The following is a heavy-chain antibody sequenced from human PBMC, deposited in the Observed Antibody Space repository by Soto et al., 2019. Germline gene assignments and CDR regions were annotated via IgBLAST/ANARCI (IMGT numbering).Heavy chain of an antibody. V-gene: IGHV1-24*01. Sequence: GASVKVSCKVSGHTLTELSMHWVRLAPGKGLEWMGGFAPEDGETLYAQQFQGRVTMTEDTSTNSAYMELSSLRSEDTAVYYCARDPASGYDLEGTYFDYWGQGTLVTVSS. CDR1: GHTLTELS. CDR3: ARDPASGYDLEGTYFDY. D-gene: IGHD5-12*01. J-gene: IGHJ4*02. CDR2: FAPEDGET.